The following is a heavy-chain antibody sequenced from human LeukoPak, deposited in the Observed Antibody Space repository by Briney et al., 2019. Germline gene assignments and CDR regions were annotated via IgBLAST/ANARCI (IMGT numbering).Heavy chain of an antibody. Sequence: GGSLRLSCAASGFTFSSYEMIWVRQAPGKGLEWVSYISNSGSTIYYADSVKGRFTISRDNSKNTLYLQMNSLRAEDTAVYYCATGTPGTPDYWGQGTLVTVSS. D-gene: IGHD3-10*01. J-gene: IGHJ4*02. CDR2: ISNSGSTI. V-gene: IGHV3-48*03. CDR3: ATGTPGTPDY. CDR1: GFTFSSYE.